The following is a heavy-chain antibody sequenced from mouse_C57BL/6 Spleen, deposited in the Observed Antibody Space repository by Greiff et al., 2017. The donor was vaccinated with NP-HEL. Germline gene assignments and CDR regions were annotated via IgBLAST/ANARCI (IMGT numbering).Heavy chain of an antibody. Sequence: VQLQQSGAELVRPGSSVKLSCKASGYTFTSYWMHWVKQRPIQGLEWIGNIDPSDSETHYNQKFKDKATLTVDKSSSTAYMQLSSLTSEDSAVYYCARSGDYDRYFDVWGTGTTVTVSS. V-gene: IGHV1-52*01. CDR2: IDPSDSET. D-gene: IGHD2-4*01. CDR3: ARSGDYDRYFDV. CDR1: GYTFTSYW. J-gene: IGHJ1*03.